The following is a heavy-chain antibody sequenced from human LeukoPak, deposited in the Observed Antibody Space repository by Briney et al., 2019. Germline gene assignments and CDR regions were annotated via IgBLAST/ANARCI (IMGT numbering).Heavy chain of an antibody. V-gene: IGHV4-31*03. Sequence: SETLSLTCTVSGGSISSGGYYWSWLRQHPGKGLEWIGYIYYSGSTYYNPSLKSRVTISVDTSKNQFSLKLSSVTAADTAVYYCARRGYSYGLDYWGQGTLVTVSS. CDR3: ARRGYSYGLDY. CDR2: IYYSGST. D-gene: IGHD5-18*01. J-gene: IGHJ4*02. CDR1: GGSISSGGYY.